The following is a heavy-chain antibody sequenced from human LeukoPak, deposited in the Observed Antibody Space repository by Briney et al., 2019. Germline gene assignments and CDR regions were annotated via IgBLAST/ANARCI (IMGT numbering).Heavy chain of an antibody. D-gene: IGHD6-13*01. CDR3: ANGPSSSWPGLNH. V-gene: IGHV3-23*01. CDR2: ISASGDVT. Sequence: GGSLRLSCTVSGFNFRGSSMTWVRQAPGKGLEWVSSISASGDVTYFADSVKGRFSVSRDNSKSTMPLQMNNLRVEDTAVYSCANGPSSSWPGLNHWGQGALVIVSS. J-gene: IGHJ5*02. CDR1: GFNFRGSS.